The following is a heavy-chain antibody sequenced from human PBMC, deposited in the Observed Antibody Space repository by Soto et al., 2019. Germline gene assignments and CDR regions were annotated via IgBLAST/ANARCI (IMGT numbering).Heavy chain of an antibody. CDR3: ARQNYYSGMDV. Sequence: GASVKVSCKASGYTFTSYFITWVRQAPGQGLEWMGWISAYNGNTNFAQMFQGRVTMTTDTSTATAYMEMRSLRSDDTAVYYCARQNYYSGMDVWGQGTTVTVSS. CDR2: ISAYNGNT. J-gene: IGHJ6*02. V-gene: IGHV1-18*01. CDR1: GYTFTSYF.